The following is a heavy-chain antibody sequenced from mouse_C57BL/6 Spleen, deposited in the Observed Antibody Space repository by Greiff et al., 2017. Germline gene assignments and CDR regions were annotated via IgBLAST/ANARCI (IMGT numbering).Heavy chain of an antibody. CDR3: TKSWLYAMDY. CDR1: GFTFSDAW. J-gene: IGHJ4*01. CDR2: IRNKANNHAT. D-gene: IGHD3-3*01. V-gene: IGHV6-6*01. Sequence: EVQGVESGGGLVQPGGSMKLSCDASGFTFSDAWMDWVRQSPEKGLEWVAEIRNKANNHATYYAESVKVRFTISRDDSKSSVYLQMNSLRAEDTGIYDCTKSWLYAMDYRGQGTSVTASS.